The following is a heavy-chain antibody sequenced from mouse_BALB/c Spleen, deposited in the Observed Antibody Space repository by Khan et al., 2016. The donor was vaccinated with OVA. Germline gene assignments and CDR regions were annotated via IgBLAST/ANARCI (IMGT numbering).Heavy chain of an antibody. CDR1: GYSITSDYA. Sequence: QLEESGPGLVKPSQSLSLTCTVTGYSITSDYAWNWIRQFPGNKLEWMGYIRSSGSTNYNPALKSRISITRDTSKNQFFLQLNSVTTEDTATYYCARDGSRYNYAMDYWGQGTSVNVSS. J-gene: IGHJ4*01. CDR2: IRSSGST. CDR3: ARDGSRYNYAMDY. D-gene: IGHD2-3*01. V-gene: IGHV3-2*02.